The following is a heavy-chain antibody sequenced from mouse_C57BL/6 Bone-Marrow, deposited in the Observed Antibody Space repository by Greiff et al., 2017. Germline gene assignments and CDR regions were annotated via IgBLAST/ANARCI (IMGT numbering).Heavy chain of an antibody. J-gene: IGHJ1*03. D-gene: IGHD2-1*01. Sequence: EVQLQQSGAELVKPGASVKLSCTASGFNIKDYYMHWVKQRTEQGLEWIGRIDPEDGETKYAPKFQGKATITADTSSNTSYLPLSSLTSEDAAVYYCAYLLWSRWYFDVWGTGTTVTVSS. CDR3: AYLLWSRWYFDV. CDR2: IDPEDGET. CDR1: GFNIKDYY. V-gene: IGHV14-2*01.